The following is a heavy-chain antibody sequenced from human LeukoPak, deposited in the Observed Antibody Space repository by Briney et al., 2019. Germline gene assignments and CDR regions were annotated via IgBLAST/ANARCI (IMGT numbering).Heavy chain of an antibody. D-gene: IGHD3-16*01. CDR2: ISFDGSNK. CDR3: AREELGSSLGFDP. Sequence: GGSLRLSCAASGFTFSSYTIHWVRQPPGKGLEWVAVISFDGSNKYYADSVKGRFTISRDNSKNTLYLQMNSLRAEDTAAYYCAREELGSSLGFDPWGQGTLVTVSS. J-gene: IGHJ5*02. CDR1: GFTFSSYT. V-gene: IGHV3-30-3*01.